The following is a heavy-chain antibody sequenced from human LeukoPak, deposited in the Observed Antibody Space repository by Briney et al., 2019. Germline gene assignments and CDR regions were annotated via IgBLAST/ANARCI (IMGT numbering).Heavy chain of an antibody. J-gene: IGHJ4*02. D-gene: IGHD4-17*01. CDR1: GYTFTSYD. V-gene: IGHV1-8*01. Sequence: ASVKVSCKASGYTFTSYDINWLRHATGQGLEWMGWMNPNSGNTGYAQKFQGRVTMTRNTSISTAYMELSSLRSEDTAVYYCARGLRRNRRYYFDYWGQGTLVTVSS. CDR2: MNPNSGNT. CDR3: ARGLRRNRRYYFDY.